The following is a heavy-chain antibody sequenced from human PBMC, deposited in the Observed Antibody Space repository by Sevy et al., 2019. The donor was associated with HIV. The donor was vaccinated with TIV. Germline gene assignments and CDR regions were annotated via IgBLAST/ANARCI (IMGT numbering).Heavy chain of an antibody. CDR3: AKKMGGGSGMAFLVDF. CDR2: ISGTGDYT. D-gene: IGHD5-18*01. Sequence: GGSLRLSCAASGFTFNSFAMGWVRQAPGKGLDWISVISGTGDYTYYADSVKGRFTSSRDKSKNTLFLQMNSLRAEDTAIFYCAKKMGGGSGMAFLVDFWGQGTLVTVSS. CDR1: GFTFNSFA. V-gene: IGHV3-23*01. J-gene: IGHJ4*02.